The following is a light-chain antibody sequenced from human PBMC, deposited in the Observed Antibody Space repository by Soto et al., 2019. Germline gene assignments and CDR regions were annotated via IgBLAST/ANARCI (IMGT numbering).Light chain of an antibody. CDR1: SSDVGGYNY. CDR3: SSYTSSSTKV. V-gene: IGLV2-14*01. CDR2: EVS. Sequence: QSVLTQPASVSGSPGQSITISCTGTSSDVGGYNYVSWYQQHPGKAPKLMIYEVSNRPSGVSNRFSGSKSGNTASLTISGPQAEDEADYSCSSYTSSSTKVFGTGTKVTVL. J-gene: IGLJ1*01.